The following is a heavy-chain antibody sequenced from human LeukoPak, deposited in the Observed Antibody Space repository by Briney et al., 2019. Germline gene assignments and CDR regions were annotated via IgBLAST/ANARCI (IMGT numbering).Heavy chain of an antibody. CDR2: IYTSGST. D-gene: IGHD5-12*01. V-gene: IGHV4-4*09. CDR3: ARHDSGYDFLDY. CDR1: GGSISSYY. Sequence: PSENLSLTCTVSGGSISSYYWSWIRQPPGKGLEWIGYIYTSGSTNYNPSLKSRVTISVDTSKNQFSLKLSSVTAADTAVYYCARHDSGYDFLDYWGQGTLVTVSS. J-gene: IGHJ4*02.